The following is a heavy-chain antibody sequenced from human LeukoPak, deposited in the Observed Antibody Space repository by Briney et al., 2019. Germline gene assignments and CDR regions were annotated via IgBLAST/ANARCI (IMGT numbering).Heavy chain of an antibody. V-gene: IGHV1-69*06. CDR1: GGTFSSYA. Sequence: GASVKVSCKASGGTFSSYAISWVRQAPGQGLEWMGGIIPIFGTANYAQKFQGRVTITADKSTSTAYMELSSLRSEDTAVYYCARVTIVLMVLDPWGQGTLVTVSS. CDR2: IIPIFGTA. CDR3: ARVTIVLMVLDP. J-gene: IGHJ5*02. D-gene: IGHD2-8*01.